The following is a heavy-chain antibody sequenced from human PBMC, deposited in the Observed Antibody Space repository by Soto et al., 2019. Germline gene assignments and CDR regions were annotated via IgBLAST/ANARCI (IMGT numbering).Heavy chain of an antibody. CDR2: IYWDDDK. CDR1: GFSLTTNGVG. Sequence: QITLKESGPSLVKPTQTLTLTCTFSGFSLTTNGVGVGWIRQSPGEALEWLALIYWDDDKRYSPSLKSRLTSTNAPSKHHVVLTMTNMDSVDTATYYCAYCGYYSSSWFPDYWGQGTLVTVSS. J-gene: IGHJ4*02. D-gene: IGHD6-13*01. V-gene: IGHV2-5*02. CDR3: AYCGYYSSSWFPDY.